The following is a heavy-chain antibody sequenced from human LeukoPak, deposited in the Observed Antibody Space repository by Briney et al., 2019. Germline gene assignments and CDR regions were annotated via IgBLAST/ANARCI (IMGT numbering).Heavy chain of an antibody. D-gene: IGHD3-22*01. CDR2: MNPSGSP. V-gene: IGHV4-34*01. Sequence: SETLSLTCAVYAGSFSGYYWTWIRQTPGKGMEWIGEMNPSGSPNSHPSLKSRVTISVDTSKNQFSLKLRSVTAADTAVYYCARGRQDVTMIVVVMTAVSYYLDVWGKGTTVTVS. CDR1: AGSFSGYY. CDR3: ARGRQDVTMIVVVMTAVSYYLDV. J-gene: IGHJ6*03.